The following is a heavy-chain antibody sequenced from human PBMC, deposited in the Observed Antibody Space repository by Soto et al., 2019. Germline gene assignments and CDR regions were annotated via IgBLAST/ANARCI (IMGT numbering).Heavy chain of an antibody. Sequence: GGSLRLSCAASGFTFSSYGMHWVRQAPGKGLEWVAVISYDGSNKYYADSVKGRFTISRDNSKNTLYLQMNSLRAEDTAVYYCAKKGYYDSSGYSPAYYFDYWGQGTLVTVSS. V-gene: IGHV3-30*18. CDR2: ISYDGSNK. D-gene: IGHD3-22*01. J-gene: IGHJ4*02. CDR3: AKKGYYDSSGYSPAYYFDY. CDR1: GFTFSSYG.